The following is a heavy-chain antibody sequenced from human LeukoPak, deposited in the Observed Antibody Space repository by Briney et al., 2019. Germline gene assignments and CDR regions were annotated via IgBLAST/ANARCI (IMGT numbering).Heavy chain of an antibody. V-gene: IGHV4-39*01. CDR1: GGSMNRFSYD. D-gene: IGHD6-13*01. CDR2: IYYSGPT. J-gene: IGHJ4*02. Sequence: PSETLCLTCTVSGGSMNRFSYDWGSIRQPPGKGLEWVGTIYYSGPTSYNPSIKSRVTISVDTSKSQSSLKLRSVTAADTAVYYCARPGLAAAGNFDYWGEGTLVTVSS. CDR3: ARPGLAAAGNFDY.